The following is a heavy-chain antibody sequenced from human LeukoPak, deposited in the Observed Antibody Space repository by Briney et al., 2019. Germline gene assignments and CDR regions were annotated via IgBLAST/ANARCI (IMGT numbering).Heavy chain of an antibody. V-gene: IGHV4-59*01. D-gene: IGHD3-22*01. J-gene: IGHJ3*02. CDR3: ARARNYYDNSGYYYEGDAFDI. CDR2: IYNSGST. Sequence: SETLSLTCTVSGGSISRNWIRQPPGKGLEWIGYIYNSGSTNNNPSLKSRVTISVDTSKNQFSLRLSSVTAADTAVYYCARARNYYDNSGYYYEGDAFDIWGQGTMVTVSS. CDR1: GGSISR.